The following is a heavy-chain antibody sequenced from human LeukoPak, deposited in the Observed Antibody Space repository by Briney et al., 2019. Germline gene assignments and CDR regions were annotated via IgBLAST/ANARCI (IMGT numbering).Heavy chain of an antibody. V-gene: IGHV5-51*01. J-gene: IGHJ4*02. D-gene: IGHD3-10*01. Sequence: GESLKISCKGSGYGITSYWIGWVRQMPGKGLEGMGIIYPGDSDTRYSQAFQGQVTISADKSISTAYLQWSSLKASDTAMYYCARRRSRGYGSGSYYTEFDYWGQGTLVTVSS. CDR3: ARRRSRGYGSGSYYTEFDY. CDR2: IYPGDSDT. CDR1: GYGITSYW.